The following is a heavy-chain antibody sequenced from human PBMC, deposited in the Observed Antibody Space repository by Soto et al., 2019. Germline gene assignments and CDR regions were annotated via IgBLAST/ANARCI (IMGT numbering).Heavy chain of an antibody. J-gene: IGHJ6*02. V-gene: IGHV1-8*01. D-gene: IGHD3-9*01. Sequence: QVKLVQSGAEVKKPGASVKVSCKASGYTFTSYDINWVRQATGQGLERMGWMNPNSGNTGYAQKFQGRVTMTRNTSISTAYMELSSLRSEDTAVYYCARVGLRYFDWGYYYYYGMDVWGQGTTVTVSS. CDR3: ARVGLRYFDWGYYYYYGMDV. CDR1: GYTFTSYD. CDR2: MNPNSGNT.